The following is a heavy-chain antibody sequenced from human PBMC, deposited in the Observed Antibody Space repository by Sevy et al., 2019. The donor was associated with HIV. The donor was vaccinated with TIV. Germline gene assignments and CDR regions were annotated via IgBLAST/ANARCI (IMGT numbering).Heavy chain of an antibody. D-gene: IGHD6-19*01. CDR1: GFIFTTYG. CDR3: AKEIGSSGGDLYYYGMDV. J-gene: IGHJ6*02. Sequence: GESLKICCAASGFIFTTYGMHWVRQAPGKGLEWVAVVSYHGSNKFYADSVKGRFTISRDNSKNTLYLQMNSLRTEDTAVYYCAKEIGSSGGDLYYYGMDVWVQGTTVTVSS. CDR2: VSYHGSNK. V-gene: IGHV3-30*18.